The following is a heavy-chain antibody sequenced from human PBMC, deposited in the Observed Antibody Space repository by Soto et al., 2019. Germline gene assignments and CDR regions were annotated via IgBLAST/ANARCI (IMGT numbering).Heavy chain of an antibody. V-gene: IGHV4-38-2*02. J-gene: IGHJ3*02. D-gene: IGHD3-22*01. CDR2: IYHSGST. CDR1: GYSISSGYY. Sequence: PSETLSLTCAVSGYSISSGYYLGWIRQPPGKGLEWIGSIYHSGSTYYNPSLKSRVTISVDTSKNQFSLKLSSVTAADTAVYYCARDYYDSSGYENGDAFDIWGQGTMVTVSS. CDR3: ARDYYDSSGYENGDAFDI.